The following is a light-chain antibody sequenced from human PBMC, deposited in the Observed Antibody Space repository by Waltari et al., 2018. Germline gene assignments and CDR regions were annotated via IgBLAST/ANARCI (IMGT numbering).Light chain of an antibody. Sequence: EIVMTQSQATLPVSPGERGTLSCWASQSIMTNVAWYQQKPGQAPRLLIYDASTRATDTPARFSGSGSGTDFTLTISSLQSEDFAVYYCQQYHHWSTFGGGTKVEI. J-gene: IGKJ4*01. V-gene: IGKV3-15*01. CDR1: QSIMTN. CDR2: DAS. CDR3: QQYHHWST.